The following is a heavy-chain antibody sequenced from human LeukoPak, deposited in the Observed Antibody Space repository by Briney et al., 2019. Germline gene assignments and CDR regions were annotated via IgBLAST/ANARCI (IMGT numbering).Heavy chain of an antibody. J-gene: IGHJ1*01. Sequence: SETLSLTCTVSGGSISSYYWSWIRQPPGKGLEWIEYIYYSGSTNYNPSLKSRVTISVDTSKNQFSLKLSSVTAADTAVYYCARSGHGRTGAEYFQHWGQGTLVTVSS. CDR2: IYYSGST. V-gene: IGHV4-59*01. CDR1: GGSISSYY. CDR3: ARSGHGRTGAEYFQH. D-gene: IGHD1-14*01.